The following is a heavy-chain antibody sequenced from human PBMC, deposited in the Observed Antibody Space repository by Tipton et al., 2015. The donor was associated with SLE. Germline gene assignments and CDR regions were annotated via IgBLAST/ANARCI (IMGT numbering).Heavy chain of an antibody. CDR3: ARLWGPAAMQNAFDI. J-gene: IGHJ3*02. V-gene: IGHV4-39*01. Sequence: TLSLTCTVSGGSISSSSYYWGWIRQPPGKGLEWIGSIYYSGSTYYNPSLKSRVTISVDTSKNQFSLKLSSATAADTAVYYCARLWGPAAMQNAFDIWGQGTMVTVSS. D-gene: IGHD2-2*01. CDR2: IYYSGST. CDR1: GGSISSSSYY.